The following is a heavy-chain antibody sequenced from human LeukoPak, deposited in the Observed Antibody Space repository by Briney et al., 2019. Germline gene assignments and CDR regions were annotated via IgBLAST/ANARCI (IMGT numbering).Heavy chain of an antibody. D-gene: IGHD6-6*01. Sequence: GGSLRLSCAASGFTFSSYGRHWVRQAPGKGLEWVAVISYDGSNKYYADSVKGRFTISRDNSKNTLYLQMNSLRAEDTAVYYCAKDVAARHDYYYDMDVWGQGTTVTVSS. J-gene: IGHJ6*02. V-gene: IGHV3-30*18. CDR3: AKDVAARHDYYYDMDV. CDR2: ISYDGSNK. CDR1: GFTFSSYG.